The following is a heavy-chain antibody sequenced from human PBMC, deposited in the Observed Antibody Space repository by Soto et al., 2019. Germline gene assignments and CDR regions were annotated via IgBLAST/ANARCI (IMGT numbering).Heavy chain of an antibody. D-gene: IGHD3-9*01. J-gene: IGHJ6*03. V-gene: IGHV1-58*02. CDR1: GFTFTNSA. CDR3: AARTGYDTSDYYMDV. CDR2: IVVGSGNT. Sequence: QMQLVQSGPEVKKPGTSVKVSCKASGFTFTNSAIQWVRQARGQRLEWIGWIVVGSGNTNYAQKFQERLTITKDMSTSTAYMELSSLRSEDTAIYYCAARTGYDTSDYYMDVWGKGTTVTVSS.